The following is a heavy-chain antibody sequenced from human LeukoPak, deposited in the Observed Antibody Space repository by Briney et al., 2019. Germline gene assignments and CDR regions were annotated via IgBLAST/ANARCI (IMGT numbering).Heavy chain of an antibody. Sequence: GGSLRLSCAASGFTFSSYAMHWVRQAPGKGLEWVAVISYDGSNKYYADSVKGRFTISRDNSKNTLYLQMNSLRAEDTAVYYCAKIKDDSSGYYYYFDYWGQGTLVTVSS. CDR2: ISYDGSNK. CDR1: GFTFSSYA. CDR3: AKIKDDSSGYYYYFDY. J-gene: IGHJ4*02. D-gene: IGHD3-22*01. V-gene: IGHV3-30*18.